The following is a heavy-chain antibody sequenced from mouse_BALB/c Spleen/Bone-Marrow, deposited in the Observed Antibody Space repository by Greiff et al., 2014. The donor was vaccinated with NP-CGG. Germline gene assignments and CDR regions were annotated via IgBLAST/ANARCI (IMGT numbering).Heavy chain of an antibody. CDR1: GFNIKDTY. CDR2: IDPANGNT. V-gene: IGHV14-3*02. D-gene: IGHD1-3*01. Sequence: EVKLMESGAELVKPGASVKLSCSASGFNIKDTYMHWVKQRPEQGLEWIGRIDPANGNTKYDPKFQDKATITADTSSNTVDLQRSSLTFEDTAVYYCARQEFAIYWYFDVWGAGTTVTVSS. CDR3: ARQEFAIYWYFDV. J-gene: IGHJ1*01.